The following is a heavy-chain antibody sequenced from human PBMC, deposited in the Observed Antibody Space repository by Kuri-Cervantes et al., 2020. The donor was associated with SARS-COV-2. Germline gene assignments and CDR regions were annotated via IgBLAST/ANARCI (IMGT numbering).Heavy chain of an antibody. Sequence: SVKVSCKASGYTFTGYYMHWVRQAPGQGLEWMGGIIPIFGTANYAQKFQGRVTITTDESTSTAYMELSSLRSEDTAVYYCASGSIAAAGTLPSFDYWGQGTLVTVSS. CDR2: IIPIFGTA. D-gene: IGHD6-13*01. J-gene: IGHJ4*02. CDR1: GYTFTGYY. CDR3: ASGSIAAAGTLPSFDY. V-gene: IGHV1-69*05.